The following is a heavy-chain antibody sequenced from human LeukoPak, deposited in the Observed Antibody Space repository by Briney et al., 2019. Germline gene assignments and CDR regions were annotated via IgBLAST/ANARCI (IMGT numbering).Heavy chain of an antibody. V-gene: IGHV4-34*01. CDR2: INHSGST. Sequence: SETLSLTCAVYGGSFSGYYWSWTRQPPGKGLEWIGEINHSGSTSYNPSLKSRVTISVDTSKNQFSLKLSSVTAADTAVYYCARERTMRYFDLWGRGTLVTVSS. D-gene: IGHD3-22*01. CDR3: ARERTMRYFDL. J-gene: IGHJ2*01. CDR1: GGSFSGYY.